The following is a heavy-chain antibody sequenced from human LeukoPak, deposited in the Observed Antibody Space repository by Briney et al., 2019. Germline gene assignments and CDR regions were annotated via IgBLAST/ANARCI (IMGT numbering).Heavy chain of an antibody. J-gene: IGHJ4*02. CDR1: GFTFSSYG. Sequence: GGSLRLSCAASGFTFSSYGMHWVRQAPGKGLEWVSVIYSGGSTYYADSVKGRFTISRDNSKNTLHLQMNSLRAEDTAVYYCARRPGYYFDYWGQGTLVTVSS. V-gene: IGHV3-NL1*01. CDR3: ARRPGYYFDY. D-gene: IGHD5-12*01. CDR2: IYSGGST.